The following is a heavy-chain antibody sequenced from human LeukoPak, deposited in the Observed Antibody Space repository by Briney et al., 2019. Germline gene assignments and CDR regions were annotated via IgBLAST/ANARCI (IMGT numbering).Heavy chain of an antibody. V-gene: IGHV4-39*07. Sequence: KPSETLSLTCTVSGGSISSGSYYWVWVRQPPGKGLEWIGSIYYGGSTHYNPSLKSRVSMSVDTSKNQFSLRLISVTAADTAMYYCARGSDYDILTGYSGFDYWGQGTLVTVSS. CDR2: IYYGGST. D-gene: IGHD3-9*01. J-gene: IGHJ4*02. CDR3: ARGSDYDILTGYSGFDY. CDR1: GGSISSGSYY.